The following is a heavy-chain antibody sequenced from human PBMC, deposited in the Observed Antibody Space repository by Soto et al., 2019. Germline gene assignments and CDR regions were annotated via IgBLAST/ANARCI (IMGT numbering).Heavy chain of an antibody. J-gene: IGHJ1*01. CDR1: GGSISIGTDY. CDR3: ARRHSHDLYEKDIDGP. Sequence: LSLTCDVSGGSISIGTDYWGWIRQPPGKGLEWIGNIHYSGSTNYNPSLKSRLSISVDTSKNQFSLKLSSVTAADTAMYYCARRHSHDLYEKDIDGPWGQG. CDR2: IHYSGST. D-gene: IGHD2-15*01. V-gene: IGHV4-39*01.